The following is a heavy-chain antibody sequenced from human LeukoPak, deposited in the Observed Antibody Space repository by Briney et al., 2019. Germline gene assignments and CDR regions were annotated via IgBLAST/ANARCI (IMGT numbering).Heavy chain of an antibody. Sequence: GGSLRLSCAASGFTFDDYAMHWVRQAPGKGLEWVSGISWNSGSIGYADSVKGRFTISRDNAKNSLYLQMSSLRAEDTAVYYCARVGYYDFWSGYYWGQGTLVTVSS. CDR2: ISWNSGSI. V-gene: IGHV3-9*01. J-gene: IGHJ4*02. CDR1: GFTFDDYA. D-gene: IGHD3-3*01. CDR3: ARVGYYDFWSGYY.